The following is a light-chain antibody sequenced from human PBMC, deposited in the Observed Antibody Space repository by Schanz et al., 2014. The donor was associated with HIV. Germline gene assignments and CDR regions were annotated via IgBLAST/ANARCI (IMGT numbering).Light chain of an antibody. CDR2: DAS. CDR3: QQFKSFPWT. CDR1: QSVSSF. Sequence: DIVLTQSPATLSLSPGERATLSCRASQSVSSFLAWYQQKPGQAPRLLIYDASNRATGIPARFSGSGSGTEFTLTISSLQSEDFAVYYCQQFKSFPWTFGQGTKVEVK. J-gene: IGKJ1*01. V-gene: IGKV3-11*01.